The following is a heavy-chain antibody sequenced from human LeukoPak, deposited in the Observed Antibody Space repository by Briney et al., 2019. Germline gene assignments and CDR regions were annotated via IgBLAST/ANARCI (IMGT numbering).Heavy chain of an antibody. Sequence: PSETLSLTCTVPGGSISSSSYYWGWIRQPPGKGLEWIGSIYYSGSTYYSPSLKSRVTISVDTSKNQFSLKLSSVTAADTAVYYCAREEYYFDYWGQGTLVTVSS. D-gene: IGHD2/OR15-2a*01. V-gene: IGHV4-39*07. CDR2: IYYSGST. J-gene: IGHJ4*02. CDR1: GGSISSSSYY. CDR3: AREEYYFDY.